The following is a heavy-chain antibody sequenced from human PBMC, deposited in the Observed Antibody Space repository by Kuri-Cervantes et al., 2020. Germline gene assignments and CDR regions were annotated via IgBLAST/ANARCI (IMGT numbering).Heavy chain of an antibody. CDR3: ARLGYLRTDGDYVH. Sequence: ESLKISCTVSGGSFTRSGFYWGWTRQPQGKGLEWMGSIYYSGNTYYNPSLESRVTISVDTSKNQFSLKLSSVTAADTAVYYCARLGYLRTDGDYVHWGQGTLVTVSS. D-gene: IGHD4-17*01. CDR1: GGSFTRSGFY. V-gene: IGHV4-39*07. CDR2: IYYSGNT. J-gene: IGHJ4*02.